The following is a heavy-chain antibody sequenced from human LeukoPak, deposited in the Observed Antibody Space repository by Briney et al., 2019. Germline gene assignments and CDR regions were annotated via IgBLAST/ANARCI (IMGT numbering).Heavy chain of an antibody. CDR2: IWYDGSNK. Sequence: GGSLRLSCAASGFTFSSYGMHWVRQAPGKGLEWVAVIWYDGSNKYYADSVKGRFTISRDNAKNSLHLEMNSLRAEDTAVYYCAREIVSAVAGNFDYWGQGTLVTVSS. CDR3: AREIVSAVAGNFDY. V-gene: IGHV3-33*01. CDR1: GFTFSSYG. J-gene: IGHJ4*02. D-gene: IGHD6-19*01.